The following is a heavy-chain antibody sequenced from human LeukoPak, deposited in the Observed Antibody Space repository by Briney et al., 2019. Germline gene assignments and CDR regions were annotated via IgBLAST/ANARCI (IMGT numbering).Heavy chain of an antibody. V-gene: IGHV4-34*01. CDR2: INHSGST. CDR3: ARRHGSYYFDY. D-gene: IGHD5-12*01. CDR1: GGSFSGYY. Sequence: SETLSLTCAVYGGSFSGYYWSWIRQPPGKGLEWIGEINHSGSTNYNPSLKSRVTMSVDTSKNQFSLKLSSVTAADTAVYYCARRHGSYYFDYWGQGTLVTVS. J-gene: IGHJ4*02.